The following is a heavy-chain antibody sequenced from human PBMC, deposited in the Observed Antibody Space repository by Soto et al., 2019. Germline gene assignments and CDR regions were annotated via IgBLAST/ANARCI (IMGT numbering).Heavy chain of an antibody. J-gene: IGHJ5*02. CDR1: GGTFSSYA. CDR3: ARDAYPLDYYDSSGYVGGRGPYNWFDP. D-gene: IGHD3-22*01. CDR2: IIPIFGTA. Sequence: SVRVSCKASGGTFSSYAISWVRQAPGQGLEWMGGIIPIFGTANYAQKFQGRVTITADESTSTAYMELSSLRSEDTAVYYCARDAYPLDYYDSSGYVGGRGPYNWFDPWGQGTLVTVSS. V-gene: IGHV1-69*13.